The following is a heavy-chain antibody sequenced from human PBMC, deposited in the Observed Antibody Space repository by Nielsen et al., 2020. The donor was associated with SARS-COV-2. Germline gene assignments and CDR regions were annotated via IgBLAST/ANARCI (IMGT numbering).Heavy chain of an antibody. V-gene: IGHV3-30*03. CDR2: MSYDGNNE. D-gene: IGHD6-19*01. Sequence: GESLKISCAASGFAFSDFGMHWVRQAPGKGLEWVSIMSYDGNNENYADSVKGRFTISRDNAKNSLYLQMNSLRIEDTALYYCAREWGRAVTGFRGSDYWGQGTLVTVSS. CDR1: GFAFSDFG. J-gene: IGHJ4*02. CDR3: AREWGRAVTGFRGSDY.